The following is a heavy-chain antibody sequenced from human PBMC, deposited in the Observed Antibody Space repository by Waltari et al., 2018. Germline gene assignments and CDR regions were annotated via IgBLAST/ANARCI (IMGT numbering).Heavy chain of an antibody. CDR2: INPKNGDT. CDR1: GYSFTDYH. D-gene: IGHD1-26*01. CDR3: AREHGQIVGATDY. Sequence: QLVQSVTVVTKPGASVKFSCQASGYSFTDYHLHWVRQTPGQGLEWLGWINPKNGDTGYAQNFLGRVTMTRDTYINTVYMDMSGLRCDDTAVFECAREHGQIVGATDYWGQGTLVTVS. V-gene: IGHV1-2*02. J-gene: IGHJ4*02.